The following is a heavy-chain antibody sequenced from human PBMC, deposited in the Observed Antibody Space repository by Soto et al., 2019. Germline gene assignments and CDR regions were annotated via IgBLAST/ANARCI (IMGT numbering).Heavy chain of an antibody. CDR1: GFTFSSYA. CDR3: ARGGRGYEFDY. J-gene: IGHJ4*02. V-gene: IGHV3-64*01. CDR2: ISSNGGST. Sequence: PGGSLRLSCAASGFTFSSYAMHWVRQAPGKGLEYVSAISSNGGSTDYANSVKGRFTISRDNSKNTLDLQMGSLRAEDMAVYYYARGGRGYEFDYWGQGTLVTVSS. D-gene: IGHD5-12*01.